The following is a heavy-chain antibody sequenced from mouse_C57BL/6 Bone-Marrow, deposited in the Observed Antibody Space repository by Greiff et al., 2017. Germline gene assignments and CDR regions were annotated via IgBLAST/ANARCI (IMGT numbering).Heavy chain of an antibody. Sequence: EVQRVESGGGLVQPGGSLKLSCAASGFTFSDYGMAWVRQAPRKGPEWVAFISNLAYSIYYADTVTGRFTISRENAKNTLYLEMSSLRSEDTAMYYCARHTDSNYFDYWGQGTTLTVSS. D-gene: IGHD2-5*01. CDR1: GFTFSDYG. CDR2: ISNLAYSI. J-gene: IGHJ2*01. V-gene: IGHV5-15*01. CDR3: ARHTDSNYFDY.